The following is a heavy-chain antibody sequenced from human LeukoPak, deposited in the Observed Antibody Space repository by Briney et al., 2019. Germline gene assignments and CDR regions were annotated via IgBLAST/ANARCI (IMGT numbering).Heavy chain of an antibody. D-gene: IGHD5-18*01. CDR1: GGSISSGGYY. CDR2: IYYSGTT. Sequence: SQTLSLTCTVSGGSISSGGYYWTWIRQYPGKGLEWIGYIYYSGTTYYNPSLQSRVTISGDTSKNQFSLKLSSVTAAATAVYYCARTAGWSYGFDYWGQGTLVTVSS. CDR3: ARTAGWSYGFDY. J-gene: IGHJ4*02. V-gene: IGHV4-31*02.